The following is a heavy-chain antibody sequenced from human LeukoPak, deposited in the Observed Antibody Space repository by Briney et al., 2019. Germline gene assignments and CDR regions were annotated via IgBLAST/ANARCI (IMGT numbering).Heavy chain of an antibody. CDR1: GFPLTRYS. Sequence: TGGSLRLSCAASGFPLTRYSINCVCQAPGKGLEWVSYISSSGSAIYYVDSVKGRFTVSRDNAKNSLFLQMNSPRAEDTAVYYCVRVKGSYFDYWGQGALVTVSS. CDR2: ISSSGSAI. V-gene: IGHV3-48*01. CDR3: VRVKGSYFDY. J-gene: IGHJ4*02. D-gene: IGHD2-15*01.